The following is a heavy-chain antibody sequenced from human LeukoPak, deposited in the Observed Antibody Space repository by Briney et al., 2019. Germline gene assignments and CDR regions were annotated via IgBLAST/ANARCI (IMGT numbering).Heavy chain of an antibody. CDR3: GTYYYDSSGYSY. CDR1: GGTFSSYA. Sequence: SVKVSCKASGGTFSSYAISWVRQAPGQGLEWMGGIIPIFGTANYAQKFQGRVTITTDESTSTAYMELSSLRSEDTAAYYCGTYYYDSSGYSYWGQGTLVTVSS. D-gene: IGHD3-22*01. CDR2: IIPIFGTA. V-gene: IGHV1-69*05. J-gene: IGHJ4*02.